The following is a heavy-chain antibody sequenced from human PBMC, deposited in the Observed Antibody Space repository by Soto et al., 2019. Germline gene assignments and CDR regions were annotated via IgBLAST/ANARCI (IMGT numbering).Heavy chain of an antibody. CDR3: ARGVFPTWGSYPLDY. D-gene: IGHD3-16*02. Sequence: EVQLVESGGGLVQPGGSLRLSCAASGFTFTSYWMTWVRQAPGKGLEWVANIKQDGGEKYYVGSVKGRFTISRDNAENSLYQQSDSLRAEDAAVYYCARGVFPTWGSYPLDYWGQGTLVTVSS. V-gene: IGHV3-7*04. CDR1: GFTFTSYW. J-gene: IGHJ4*02. CDR2: IKQDGGEK.